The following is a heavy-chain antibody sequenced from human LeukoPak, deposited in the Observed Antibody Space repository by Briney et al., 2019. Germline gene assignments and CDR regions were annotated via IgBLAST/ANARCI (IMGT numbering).Heavy chain of an antibody. J-gene: IGHJ4*02. V-gene: IGHV3-21*04. D-gene: IGHD2-2*01. CDR3: AKEFKYHLPYYFDY. CDR2: ISSSSSYI. CDR1: GFTFSSYS. Sequence: GGSLRLSCAASGFTFSSYSMNWVRQAPGKGLEWVSSISSSSSYIYYADSVKGRFTISRDNSKNTLYLQMNSLRAEDTAVYYCAKEFKYHLPYYFDYWGQGTLVTVSS.